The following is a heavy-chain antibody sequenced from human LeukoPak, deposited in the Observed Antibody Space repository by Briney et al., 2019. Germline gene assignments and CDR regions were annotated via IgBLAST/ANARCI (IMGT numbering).Heavy chain of an antibody. J-gene: IGHJ4*02. V-gene: IGHV3-23*01. CDR1: GITFSSSS. CDR3: AKDFVVVPGNVNYFDY. D-gene: IGHD2-21*02. CDR2: ISPGDYTA. Sequence: PGGSLRLSCLASGITFSSSSMSWVRQAPGKGLEWVSAISPGDYTAYYADSVKGRFTVSRDNSKNTLYVQMKSLRAEDTAVYYCAKDFVVVPGNVNYFDYWGQGTLVTVSS.